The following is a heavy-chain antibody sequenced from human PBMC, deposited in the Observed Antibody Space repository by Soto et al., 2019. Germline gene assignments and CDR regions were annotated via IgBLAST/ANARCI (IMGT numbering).Heavy chain of an antibody. D-gene: IGHD5-18*01. J-gene: IGHJ6*02. CDR2: INPNSGGT. CDR1: GYTFTGYY. Sequence: GASVKVSCKASGYTFTGYYMHWVRQAPGQGLEWMGWINPNSGGTNYAQKFQGWVTMTRDTSISTAYMELSRLRSDDTAVYYCAIGGTAMSLGYYYGMDVWGQGTPVTVSS. V-gene: IGHV1-2*04. CDR3: AIGGTAMSLGYYYGMDV.